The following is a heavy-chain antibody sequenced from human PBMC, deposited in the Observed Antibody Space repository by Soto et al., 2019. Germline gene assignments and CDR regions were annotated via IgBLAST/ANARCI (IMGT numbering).Heavy chain of an antibody. J-gene: IGHJ4*02. D-gene: IGHD6-19*01. V-gene: IGHV5-10-1*03. CDR3: TTVAGRGPWDY. CDR2: ISPSDSYT. CDR1: GYIFSSYW. Sequence: EVHLVQSGAEVKKPGESLRISCKASGYIFSSYWINWVCQMPGKGLEWMGKISPSDSYTYYSPAFQGHVTISADRSISTAYLQWENVTASDTGMYYCTTVAGRGPWDYWGQGTLVTVSS.